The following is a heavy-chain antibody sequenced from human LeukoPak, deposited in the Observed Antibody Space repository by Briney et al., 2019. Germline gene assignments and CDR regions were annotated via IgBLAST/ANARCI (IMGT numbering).Heavy chain of an antibody. Sequence: GGSLRLSCATSEFTFSGSAIHWVRQASGKGLEWVGRIRSKANSYATTDVASVKGRFTISRDDSKNTAYLEMSSLKTEDTAVYYCTRPPYDSSVCGVVYWGQGTLVTVSS. D-gene: IGHD3-22*01. J-gene: IGHJ4*02. CDR1: EFTFSGSA. CDR2: IRSKANSYAT. V-gene: IGHV3-73*01. CDR3: TRPPYDSSVCGVVY.